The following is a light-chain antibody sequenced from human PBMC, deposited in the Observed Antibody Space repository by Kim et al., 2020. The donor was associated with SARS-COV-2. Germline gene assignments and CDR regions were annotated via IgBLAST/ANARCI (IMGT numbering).Light chain of an antibody. CDR3: QVWDSTSDHYV. J-gene: IGLJ1*01. Sequence: APGKTATITGEGTTIGTKRVHWYQQKPGQAPVLVICYDNDRPSGIPERFSGSNSGNTATLTIYRVEAGDEADYYCQVWDSTSDHYVFGTGTKVTVL. V-gene: IGLV3-21*01. CDR2: YDN. CDR1: TIGTKR.